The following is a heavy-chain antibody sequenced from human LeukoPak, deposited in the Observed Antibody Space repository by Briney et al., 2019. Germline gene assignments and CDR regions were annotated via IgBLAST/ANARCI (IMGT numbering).Heavy chain of an antibody. V-gene: IGHV3-23*01. Sequence: GGSLRLSCAASGFTFSSYAMSWVRQAPGKGLEWVSTISGSDSNTYYADSVKGRFTISRDNSKNTLYLQMNTLRDGDTAIYYCAGGFWYFDFWGQGTLVTASS. D-gene: IGHD3-3*01. CDR2: ISGSDSNT. CDR1: GFTFSSYA. J-gene: IGHJ4*02. CDR3: AGGFWYFDF.